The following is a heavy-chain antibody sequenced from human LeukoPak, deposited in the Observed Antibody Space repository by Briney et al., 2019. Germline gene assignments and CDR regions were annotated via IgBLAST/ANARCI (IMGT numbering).Heavy chain of an antibody. CDR2: ISYDGSNK. Sequence: GRSLRLSCAASGFTVSSYGMHWVRQAPGKGLEWVAVISYDGSNKYYADSVKGRFTISRDNSKNTLYLQMNSLRAEDTAVYYCAKSYYDSSGYYYWGQGTLVTVSS. J-gene: IGHJ4*02. V-gene: IGHV3-30*18. CDR1: GFTVSSYG. D-gene: IGHD3-22*01. CDR3: AKSYYDSSGYYY.